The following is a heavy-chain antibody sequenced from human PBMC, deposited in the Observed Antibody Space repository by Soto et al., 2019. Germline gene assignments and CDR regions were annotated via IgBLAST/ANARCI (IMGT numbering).Heavy chain of an antibody. V-gene: IGHV3-21*01. CDR1: GFTFSSYS. CDR3: ARDGVNYDFGSGYYKDYYYYYGMDV. CDR2: ISSSSSYI. D-gene: IGHD3-3*01. Sequence: EVQLVESGGGLVKPGGSLRLSCAASGFTFSSYSMNWVRQAPGKGLEWVSSISSSSSYIYYADSVKGRFTISRDNAKNSLYLQMNSLRAEDTAVYYCARDGVNYDFGSGYYKDYYYYYGMDVW. J-gene: IGHJ6*01.